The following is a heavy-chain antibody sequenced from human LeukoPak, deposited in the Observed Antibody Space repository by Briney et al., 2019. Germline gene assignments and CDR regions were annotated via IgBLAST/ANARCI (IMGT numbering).Heavy chain of an antibody. J-gene: IGHJ4*02. CDR3: TRIGSYGSGSYLLAN. V-gene: IGHV3-73*01. CDR1: GFTFSGSA. CDR2: IRSKANSYAT. D-gene: IGHD3-10*01. Sequence: GGSLRLSCAASGFTFSGSAMHWVRQASGKGLEWVGRIRSKANSYATAYAASVKGRFTISRDDSKNTAYLQMNSLKTEDTAVYYCTRIGSYGSGSYLLANWGQGTLVTVSS.